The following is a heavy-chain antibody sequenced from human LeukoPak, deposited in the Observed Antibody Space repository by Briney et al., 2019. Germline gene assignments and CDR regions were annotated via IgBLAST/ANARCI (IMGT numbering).Heavy chain of an antibody. CDR2: INPNSGGT. J-gene: IGHJ6*02. CDR3: ARRVYCTNGVCYPNYYYYGMDV. CDR1: GYTFTGYY. V-gene: IGHV1-2*02. D-gene: IGHD2-8*01. Sequence: GASVKVSCKASGYTFTGYYMHWVRQAPGQGLEWMGWINPNSGGTNYAQKFQGRVTMTRDTSISTAYMELSRLRSDDTAVYYCARRVYCTNGVCYPNYYYYGMDVWGQGTTVTVSS.